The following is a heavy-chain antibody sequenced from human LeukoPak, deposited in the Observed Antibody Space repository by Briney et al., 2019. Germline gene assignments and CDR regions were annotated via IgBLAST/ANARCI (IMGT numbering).Heavy chain of an antibody. CDR3: AKGQTNYDFWSGYHWFDP. V-gene: IGHV3-53*01. CDR1: GFTVSSNY. CDR2: IYSGGST. D-gene: IGHD3-3*01. J-gene: IGHJ5*02. Sequence: GGSLRLSCAASGFTVSSNYMSWVRQAPGKGLEWVSVIYSGGSTYYADSVKGRFTISRDNSKNTLYLQINSLRAEDTAVYYCAKGQTNYDFWSGYHWFDPWGQGTLVTVSS.